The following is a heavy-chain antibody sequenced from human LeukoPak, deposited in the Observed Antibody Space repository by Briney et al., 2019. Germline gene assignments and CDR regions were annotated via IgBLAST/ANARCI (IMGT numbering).Heavy chain of an antibody. D-gene: IGHD5-24*01. V-gene: IGHV1-46*01. CDR3: AKDGLATSHGGDD. Sequence: ASVKVSCKASGYTFTSYYMHWVRQAPGQGLEWMGIINPRGGSTSFAQKLQGRVTMTTDTSTSTAYMELRSLRSDDTAIYYCAKDGLATSHGGDDWGQGTLVTVSS. CDR2: INPRGGST. J-gene: IGHJ4*02. CDR1: GYTFTSYY.